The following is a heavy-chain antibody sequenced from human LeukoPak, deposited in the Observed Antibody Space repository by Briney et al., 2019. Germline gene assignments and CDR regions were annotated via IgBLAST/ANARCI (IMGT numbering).Heavy chain of an antibody. V-gene: IGHV4-4*02. CDR3: ARDTAPGSGSYSGFY. CDR1: GGSISSSNW. CDR2: IYHSGST. Sequence: PSGTLSLTCAVSGGSISSSNWWSWVRQPPGKGLEWIEEIYHSGSTNYNPSLKSRVTISVDKSKNQFSLKLSSVTAADTAVYYCARDTAPGSGSYSGFYWGQGTLATVSS. J-gene: IGHJ4*02. D-gene: IGHD3-10*01.